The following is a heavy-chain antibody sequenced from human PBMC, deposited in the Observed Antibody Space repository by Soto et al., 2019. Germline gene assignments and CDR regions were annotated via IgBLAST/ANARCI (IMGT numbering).Heavy chain of an antibody. Sequence: QVQLVQSGAEVKKPGSSVKVSCKASGGTFSSYTISWVRQAPGQGLEWMGRIIPILGIANYAQKFQGRGTITADKSTSTAYMELSSLRAEDTAVYYCARVPPDCSSTSCHYYYGMDVWGQGTTVTVSS. V-gene: IGHV1-69*02. J-gene: IGHJ6*02. D-gene: IGHD2-2*01. CDR1: GGTFSSYT. CDR2: IIPILGIA. CDR3: ARVPPDCSSTSCHYYYGMDV.